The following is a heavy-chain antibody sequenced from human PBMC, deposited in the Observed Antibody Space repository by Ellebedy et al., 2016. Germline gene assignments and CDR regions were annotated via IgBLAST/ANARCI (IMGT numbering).Heavy chain of an antibody. V-gene: IGHV3-66*01. CDR3: ATSVMSSSGSFDI. D-gene: IGHD3-10*01. CDR1: GITFSRYT. J-gene: IGHJ3*02. Sequence: GGSLRLXXVASGITFSRYTMNWVRLAPGKGLEWVACIYGGGSTFYADSVKGRFIISRDTSKNTVYLQMNSLRAEDTAVYSCATSVMSSSGSFDIWGRGTRVTVSS. CDR2: IYGGGST.